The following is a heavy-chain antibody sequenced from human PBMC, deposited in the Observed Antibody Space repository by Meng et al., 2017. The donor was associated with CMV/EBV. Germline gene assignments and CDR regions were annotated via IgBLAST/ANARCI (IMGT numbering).Heavy chain of an antibody. J-gene: IGHJ2*01. CDR1: GFTFSSYA. CDR2: ISGSGGST. D-gene: IGHD6-13*01. V-gene: IGHV3-23*01. CDR3: AKDTAAADPNWYFDL. Sequence: GESLKISCAASGFTFSSYAMSWVRQAPGKGLEWVSAISGSGGSTYYADSVKGRFTISRDNSKNTLYLQMNSLRAEDTAVYYCAKDTAAADPNWYFDLWGRGTLVTVSS.